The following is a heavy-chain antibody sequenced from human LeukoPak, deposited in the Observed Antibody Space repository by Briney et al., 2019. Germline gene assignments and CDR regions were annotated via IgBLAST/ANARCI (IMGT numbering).Heavy chain of an antibody. D-gene: IGHD4-23*01. Sequence: KHGESLNISCKGSGYSFTSYWIGWVRQMPGKGLEWMGIIYPGDSDTRYSPSFQGQVTISADKSISTAYLQWSSLKASDTAMYYCARLPGGGNLYYYYGMDVWGQGTTVTVSS. CDR1: GYSFTSYW. J-gene: IGHJ6*02. CDR3: ARLPGGGNLYYYYGMDV. V-gene: IGHV5-51*01. CDR2: IYPGDSDT.